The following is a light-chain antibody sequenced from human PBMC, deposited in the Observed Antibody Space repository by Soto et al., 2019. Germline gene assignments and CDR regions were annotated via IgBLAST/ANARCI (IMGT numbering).Light chain of an antibody. V-gene: IGKV3-15*01. Sequence: EKVMTQSAATLSASPGERATLSCGASQSVRSAVAWYQQKHGQPPRLLIYDASTRATGIPARFRGSWYGTEFNLTISSLQSEDFAVYDCQQYNNWPRTFGQGTKVDIK. J-gene: IGKJ1*01. CDR3: QQYNNWPRT. CDR1: QSVRSA. CDR2: DAS.